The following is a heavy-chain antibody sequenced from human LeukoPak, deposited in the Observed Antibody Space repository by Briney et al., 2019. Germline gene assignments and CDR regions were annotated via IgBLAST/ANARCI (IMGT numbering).Heavy chain of an antibody. J-gene: IGHJ4*02. Sequence: GGSLRLSCAASGFTFRSYPMTWVRQAPGKGLEWASAISGSGDSTYYADSVKGRFTISRDNSKNTLYLQMNSLRAEDTAVYYCARDVTYFDYWGQGTLVTVSS. CDR2: ISGSGDST. CDR1: GFTFRSYP. CDR3: ARDVTYFDY. D-gene: IGHD2-21*02. V-gene: IGHV3-23*01.